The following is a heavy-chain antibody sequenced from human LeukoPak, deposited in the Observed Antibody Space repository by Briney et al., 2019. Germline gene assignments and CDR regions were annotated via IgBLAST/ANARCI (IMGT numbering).Heavy chain of an antibody. J-gene: IGHJ4*02. V-gene: IGHV1-69*04. CDR3: ARDGATSWGGRH. CDR1: GGTFSSYA. Sequence: ASVKVSCKASGGTFSSYAISWVRQAPGQGLEWMGRIIPILGIANYAQKFQGRVTMTTDTSTSTAYMELRSLRSDDTAVYYCARDGATSWGGRHWGQGTLVTVSS. CDR2: IIPILGIA. D-gene: IGHD3-16*01.